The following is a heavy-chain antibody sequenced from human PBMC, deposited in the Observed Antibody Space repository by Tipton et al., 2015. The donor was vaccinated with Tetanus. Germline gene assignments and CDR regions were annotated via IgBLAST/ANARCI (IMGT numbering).Heavy chain of an antibody. CDR3: AKGGGPYSSSYYFDY. CDR1: GFTFSSYA. CDR2: ISGSGGST. Sequence: SLRLSCAASGFTFSSYAMSWVRQAPGKGLEWVSAISGSGGSTYYADSVKGRFTISRDNSKNTLYLQMNSLRAEDTAVYYCAKGGGPYSSSYYFDYWGQGPLVTVSS. V-gene: IGHV3-23*01. J-gene: IGHJ4*02. D-gene: IGHD6-6*01.